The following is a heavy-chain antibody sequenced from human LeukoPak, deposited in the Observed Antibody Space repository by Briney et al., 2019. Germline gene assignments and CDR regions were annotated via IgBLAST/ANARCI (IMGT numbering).Heavy chain of an antibody. D-gene: IGHD2-2*01. CDR3: ARGRIVVVPAGYYYYYGMDV. Sequence: SETLSLTCTVSGGSISSGYYWSWIRQPPGKGLEWIGEINHSGSTNYNPSLKSRVTISVDTSKNQFSLKLSSVTAADTAVYYCARGRIVVVPAGYYYYYGMDVWGQGTTVTVSS. CDR2: INHSGST. V-gene: IGHV4-34*01. CDR1: GGSISSGYY. J-gene: IGHJ6*02.